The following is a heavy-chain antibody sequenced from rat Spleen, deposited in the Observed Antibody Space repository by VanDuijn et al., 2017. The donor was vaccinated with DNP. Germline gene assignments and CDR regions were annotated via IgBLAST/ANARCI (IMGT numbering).Heavy chain of an antibody. Sequence: EVQLVESDGGLVQPGRSLKLSCAASGFTFSDYYMAWVRQAPTKGLEWVATISYDGSITYYRDSVKGRFTISRDNAESTLYLQMDSLRSEDTATYYCARSQYDYFDYWGQGVIVTVSS. CDR2: ISYDGSIT. V-gene: IGHV5-29*01. CDR3: ARSQYDYFDY. D-gene: IGHD3-8*01. J-gene: IGHJ2*01. CDR1: GFTFSDYY.